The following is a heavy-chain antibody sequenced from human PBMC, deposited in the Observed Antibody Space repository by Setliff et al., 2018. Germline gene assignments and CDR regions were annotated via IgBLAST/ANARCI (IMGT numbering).Heavy chain of an antibody. J-gene: IGHJ4*02. CDR3: FGAGTCSY. CDR1: GFTFSDYS. V-gene: IGHV3-72*01. Sequence: GESLKISCETSGFTFSDYSFDWVRQAPGKGLEWVGRSRNKVSGGFIEYAASVKGRFTISRDNAKNSLSLQMNNLRSEDTAVYYCFGAGTCSYWGQGTLVTVSS. D-gene: IGHD3-10*01. CDR2: SRNKVSGGFI.